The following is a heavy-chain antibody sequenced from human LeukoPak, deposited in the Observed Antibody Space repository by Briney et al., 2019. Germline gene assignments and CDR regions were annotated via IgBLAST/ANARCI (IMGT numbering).Heavy chain of an antibody. Sequence: PSETLSLTCTVSGGSISSSSYYWGWIRQPPGKGLEWIGSIYYSGSTYYNPSLKSRVTISVDTSKNQFSLKLSSVTAADTAVYYCARVTRTVQLSDYWGQGTLVTVSS. J-gene: IGHJ4*02. CDR3: ARVTRTVQLSDY. V-gene: IGHV4-39*07. CDR2: IYYSGST. CDR1: GGSISSSSYY. D-gene: IGHD5-18*01.